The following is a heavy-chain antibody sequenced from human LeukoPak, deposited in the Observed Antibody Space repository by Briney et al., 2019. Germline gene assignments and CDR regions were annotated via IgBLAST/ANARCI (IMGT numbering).Heavy chain of an antibody. J-gene: IGHJ6*03. Sequence: GGSLRLSCAASGFTISSYWMNWVRQAPGKGLEWVANIKQDGSEKKYVDSVKGRFTISRDNAKNSLYLQMNSLRAEDTAVYYCARVNRELVPAADRHQYYYYYMDVWGKGTTVTVSS. V-gene: IGHV3-7*01. CDR3: ARVNRELVPAADRHQYYYYYMDV. CDR1: GFTISSYW. D-gene: IGHD2-2*01. CDR2: IKQDGSEK.